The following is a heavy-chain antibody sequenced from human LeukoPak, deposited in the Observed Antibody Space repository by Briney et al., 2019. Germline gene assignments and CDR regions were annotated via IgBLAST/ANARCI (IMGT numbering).Heavy chain of an antibody. J-gene: IGHJ4*02. D-gene: IGHD7-27*01. CDR3: AGGLGIFDY. V-gene: IGHV4-59*01. CDR2: IYYSGST. CDR1: GGSINSYY. Sequence: SETLSLTCTVSGGSINSYYWSWLRQPPGKGLEWIGHIYYSGSTNYNPSLKSRVTTSADTSKNQFSLKLSSVTAADTAVYYCAGGLGIFDYWGQGTLVTVSS.